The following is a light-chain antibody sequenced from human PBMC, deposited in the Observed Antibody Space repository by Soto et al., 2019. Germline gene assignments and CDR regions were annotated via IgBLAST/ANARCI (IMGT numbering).Light chain of an antibody. J-gene: IGLJ1*01. Sequence: QSALAQPASVSGSPGQSITISCTGTSSDIGSYNHISWYQQYPDKGPKLIIYGVTNRPSGVSNRFSGSKSGYTASLTISGLQAEDEADYYCCSYTTTTTYVFGTGTKLTV. V-gene: IGLV2-14*03. CDR1: SSDIGSYNH. CDR3: CSYTTTTTYV. CDR2: GVT.